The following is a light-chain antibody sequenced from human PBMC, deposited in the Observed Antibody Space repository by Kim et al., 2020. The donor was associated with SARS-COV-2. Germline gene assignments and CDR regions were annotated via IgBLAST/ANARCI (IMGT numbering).Light chain of an antibody. CDR3: QKYNSVPLT. CDR2: AAS. V-gene: IGKV1-27*01. J-gene: IGKJ4*01. Sequence: APVGDRVTITCRASQYIKNYLAWYQQKPGKVPKLLIYAASTLQSEVPSRFSGSGSGTYFTLTISSLQPEDVATYYCQKYNSVPLTFGGGTKVDIK. CDR1: QYIKNY.